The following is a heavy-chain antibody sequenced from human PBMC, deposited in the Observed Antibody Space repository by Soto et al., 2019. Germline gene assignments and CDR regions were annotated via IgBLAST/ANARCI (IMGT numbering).Heavy chain of an antibody. V-gene: IGHV1-46*01. Sequence: QVQLVQSGAEMKKPGASVKVSCKASGYTFTASYMHWVRQAPGQGLEWMGIIDPSGGSTGYSQKFQGRVTMTRDTSTSTVYMELNSLRSEDTAVFYCARDSGHYYRSDAFDKWGQGTMVTVSS. CDR2: IDPSGGST. CDR3: ARDSGHYYRSDAFDK. D-gene: IGHD1-26*01. CDR1: GYTFTASY. J-gene: IGHJ3*02.